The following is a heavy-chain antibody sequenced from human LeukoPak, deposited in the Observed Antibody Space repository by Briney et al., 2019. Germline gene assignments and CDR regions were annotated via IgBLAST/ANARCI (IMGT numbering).Heavy chain of an antibody. V-gene: IGHV4-59*12. J-gene: IGHJ4*02. CDR1: GGSISSYY. Sequence: SGTLSLTCTVSGGSISSYYWSWIRQPPGKGLEWIGYIYYSGSTNYNPSLKSRVTISVDTSKNQFSLKLSSVTAADTAVYYCARDPSDYYDYWGQGTLVTVSS. D-gene: IGHD6-19*01. CDR3: ARDPSDYYDY. CDR2: IYYSGST.